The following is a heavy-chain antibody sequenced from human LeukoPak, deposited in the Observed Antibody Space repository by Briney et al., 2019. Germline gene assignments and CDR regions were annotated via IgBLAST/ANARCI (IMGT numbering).Heavy chain of an antibody. D-gene: IGHD3-10*01. V-gene: IGHV5-51*01. Sequence: ESLKIYCMGSGYNFPNYWIGWVRQVPGKGLEWMAIIYPGDSDTRYSPSFQGQVTISADMSISTAYLQWSSLKASDTAVYYCARPGGSGSYYYFYGINAWGQGTTVTVSS. J-gene: IGHJ6*02. CDR1: GYNFPNYW. CDR3: ARPGGSGSYYYFYGINA. CDR2: IYPGDSDT.